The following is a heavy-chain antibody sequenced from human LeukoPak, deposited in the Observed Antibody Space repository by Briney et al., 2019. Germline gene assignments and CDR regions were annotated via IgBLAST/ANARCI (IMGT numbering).Heavy chain of an antibody. CDR1: GFTFSTYD. V-gene: IGHV3-48*01. J-gene: IGHJ6*02. CDR3: ARLRYYAMDV. Sequence: PGGSLRLSCAASGFTFSTYDMNWVRQAPGKGLEWVSYISSSSRTISYADSVKGRFTISRDNAMNSLYLQMNSLRAEDTAVYYCARLRYYAMDVWGQGTTVTASS. CDR2: ISSSSRTI.